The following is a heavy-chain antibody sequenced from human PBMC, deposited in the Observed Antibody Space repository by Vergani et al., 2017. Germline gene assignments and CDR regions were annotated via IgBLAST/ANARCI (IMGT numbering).Heavy chain of an antibody. CDR3: ARLAFRGWFDP. D-gene: IGHD3-16*01. V-gene: IGHV4-34*01. Sequence: QVQLQQWGAGLLKPSETLSLTCAVYGGSFSGYYWSWIRQPPGKGLEWIGEINHSGSTNYNPSLKSRVTISVDTSRNQFSLKLSSVTAADTAVYYCARLAFRGWFDPWGQGTLVTVSS. CDR1: GGSFSGYY. J-gene: IGHJ5*02. CDR2: INHSGST.